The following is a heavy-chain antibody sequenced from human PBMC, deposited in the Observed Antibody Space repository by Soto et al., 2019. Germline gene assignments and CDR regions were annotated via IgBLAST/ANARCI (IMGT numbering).Heavy chain of an antibody. D-gene: IGHD3-3*01. CDR3: AKAGEIFGLVIFAYLDF. Sequence: PWGSLRLSCATSGFTFKSYALHWVRQAPGKGLEWVALISNDGSKTFYADSVKGRFTISRDTAKNTLFLQMNSLTTEDTAVYFCAKAGEIFGLVIFAYLDFWGQGTLVTVSS. CDR2: ISNDGSKT. J-gene: IGHJ4*02. V-gene: IGHV3-30*18. CDR1: GFTFKSYA.